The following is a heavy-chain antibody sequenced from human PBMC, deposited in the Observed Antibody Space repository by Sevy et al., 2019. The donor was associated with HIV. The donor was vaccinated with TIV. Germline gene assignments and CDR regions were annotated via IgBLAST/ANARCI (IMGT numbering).Heavy chain of an antibody. CDR2: IYYRGST. J-gene: IGHJ4*02. V-gene: IGHV4-59*13. D-gene: IGHD3-16*01. Sequence: SETLSLTCTVSAASISSYFWSWIRQPPGKGLEWMGYIYYRGSTNYNPSLQSRVTISVDTSKNQFSLKLSSVTAADTAVYYCVTDVGSGEFGYYFDYWGQGTLVTVSS. CDR3: VTDVGSGEFGYYFDY. CDR1: AASISSYF.